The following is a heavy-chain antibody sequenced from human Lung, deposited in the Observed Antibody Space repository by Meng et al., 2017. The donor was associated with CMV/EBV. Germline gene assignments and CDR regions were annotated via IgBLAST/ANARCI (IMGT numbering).Heavy chain of an antibody. D-gene: IGHD7-27*01. Sequence: QGQLVESGAEVKKPGASVKFSCKASGYTFTGYYMHWVRQAPGQGLEWVGRITPSSGGTTYAQKFQGRVTMTRDTSISTAYMELSSLRSDDAAIYYCVRANLGSADYWGQGTLVTVSS. J-gene: IGHJ4*02. CDR2: ITPSSGGT. CDR1: GYTFTGYY. CDR3: VRANLGSADY. V-gene: IGHV1-2*06.